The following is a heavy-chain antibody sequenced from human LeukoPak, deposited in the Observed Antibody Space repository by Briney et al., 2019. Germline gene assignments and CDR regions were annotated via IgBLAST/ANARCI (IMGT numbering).Heavy chain of an antibody. CDR3: ARGALWFGELIDP. D-gene: IGHD3-10*01. CDR1: GFTFSSYG. J-gene: IGHJ5*02. CDR2: IWYDGSNK. V-gene: IGHV3-33*01. Sequence: PGGSLRLSCAASGFTFSSYGMPWVRQTPGKGLEWVAVIWYDGSNKYYADSVKGRFTISRDNSKNTLYLQMNSLRAEDTAVYYCARGALWFGELIDPWGQGTLVTVSS.